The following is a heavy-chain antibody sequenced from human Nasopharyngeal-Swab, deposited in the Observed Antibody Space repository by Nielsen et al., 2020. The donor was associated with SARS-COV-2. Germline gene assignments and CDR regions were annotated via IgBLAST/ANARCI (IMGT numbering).Heavy chain of an antibody. CDR1: GYIFTSHN. Sequence: ASVKVTCKASGYIFTSHNLHWVRQEPGQRLEWLGRINPNRGGTNYAQKFQRRVTMTRDTSISTVYMELSRMKFDDTAVYYCAGGGDFWCGWGLDYFYYYGMDVWGQGTMVTVSS. D-gene: IGHD3-3*01. J-gene: IGHJ6*02. CDR2: INPNRGGT. CDR3: AGGGDFWCGWGLDYFYYYGMDV. V-gene: IGHV1-2*06.